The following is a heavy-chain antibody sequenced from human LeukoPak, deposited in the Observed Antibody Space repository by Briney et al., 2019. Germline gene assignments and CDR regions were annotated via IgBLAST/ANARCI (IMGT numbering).Heavy chain of an antibody. V-gene: IGHV4-59*08. D-gene: IGHD3-10*01. Sequence: PSETLSLTCTVSGDSISTYYWSWIRQPPGKELEWIGYVYYRGSITYNPSLKSRVTISVDTSKNQFSLELNSVTAADTAVYYCARQIAYGRYFDYWGQGALVTVSS. CDR1: GDSISTYY. CDR2: VYYRGSI. J-gene: IGHJ4*02. CDR3: ARQIAYGRYFDY.